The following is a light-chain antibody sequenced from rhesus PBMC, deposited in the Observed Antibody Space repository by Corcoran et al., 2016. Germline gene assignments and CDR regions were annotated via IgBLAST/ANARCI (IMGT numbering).Light chain of an antibody. V-gene: IGKV2-104*02. J-gene: IGKJ1*01. CDR3: MQGIEFPPT. Sequence: DIVMTQTPLSLPVTPGEPASISCRSSQSLLDSEDGNTYLDWYLQKPGQSPQLLIYEVSNRASGVPDRFSGSGSDTDFTLKISRVEAEDVGVYCCMQGIEFPPTFGQGTKVEIK. CDR2: EVS. CDR1: QSLLDSEDGNTY.